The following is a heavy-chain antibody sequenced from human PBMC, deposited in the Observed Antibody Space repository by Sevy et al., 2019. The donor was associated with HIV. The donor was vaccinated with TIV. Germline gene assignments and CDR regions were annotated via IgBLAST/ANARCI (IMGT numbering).Heavy chain of an antibody. D-gene: IGHD3-10*01. J-gene: IGHJ6*02. CDR1: GVTFSSYA. CDR2: ISGSGGST. V-gene: IGHV3-23*01. Sequence: GGSLRLSCAASGVTFSSYAMSWVRQAPGKGLEWVSAISGSGGSTYYADSVKGRCTISRDNSKNTLYLQMNSLRAEDTAVYYCANELVDYYGSGSYYPYYYYYGMDVWGQGTTVTVSS. CDR3: ANELVDYYGSGSYYPYYYYYGMDV.